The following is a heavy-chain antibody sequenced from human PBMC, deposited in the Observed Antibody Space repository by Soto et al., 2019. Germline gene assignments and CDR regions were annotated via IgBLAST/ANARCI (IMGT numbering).Heavy chain of an antibody. D-gene: IGHD2-2*01. CDR2: IRKDGSVI. V-gene: IGHV3-7*01. CDR3: ARAFSPADGDLFYDAVDI. Sequence: EVQLVESGGDLVQPGGSLRLSCAASGFTFSTSWMTWVRQAPGTGLEWVANIRKDGSVIHYGDSVKGRFTISRDDAKNSLCLKMENLGVDYSAVGWGARAFSPADGDLFYDAVDIWGQGTVVTVSS. CDR1: GFTFSTSW. J-gene: IGHJ3*02.